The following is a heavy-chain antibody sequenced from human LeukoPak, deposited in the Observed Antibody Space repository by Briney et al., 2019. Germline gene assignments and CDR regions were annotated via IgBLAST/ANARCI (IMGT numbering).Heavy chain of an antibody. V-gene: IGHV3-23*01. CDR1: GFTFSTFA. J-gene: IGHJ4*02. CDR3: AKARATIYYFDC. CDR2: ISATDTST. Sequence: PGGSLRLSCAASGFTFSTFAMSWVRQAPGKGLEWVSAISATDTSTYYADSVKGRFTISRDNSKNTLYLQVNSLRAEDTAVYYCAKARATIYYFDCWGQGTLVTVSS. D-gene: IGHD5-24*01.